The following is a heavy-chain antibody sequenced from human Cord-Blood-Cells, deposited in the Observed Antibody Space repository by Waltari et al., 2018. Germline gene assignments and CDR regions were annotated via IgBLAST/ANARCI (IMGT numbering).Heavy chain of an antibody. CDR3: ARVPYCSSTSCYAFDI. J-gene: IGHJ3*02. CDR2: IIPIFGTA. V-gene: IGHV1-69*06. CDR1: GGTFRSHA. D-gene: IGHD2-2*01. Sequence: QVQLVQSGAEGKKPWSSVQVSCKACGGTFRSHAISRVRQAPGHGLDWMGGIIPIFGTANYAQKFQGRVTITADKSTSTAYMELSSLRSEDTAVYYCARVPYCSSTSCYAFDIWGQGTMVTVSS.